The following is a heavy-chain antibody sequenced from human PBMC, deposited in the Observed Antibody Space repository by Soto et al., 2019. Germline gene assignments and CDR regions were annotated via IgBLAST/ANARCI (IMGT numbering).Heavy chain of an antibody. V-gene: IGHV4-34*01. CDR2: INHSGST. J-gene: IGHJ1*01. Sequence: SETLSLTCTVYGGAFSGYHWNWVRQPPGKGLEWIGEINHSGSTDYNPSLRSRVTMSLDTSKNHFSLKLSSVTAADTAVYYCARGPTWLQLQYFQHWGQGTLVTVSS. CDR1: GGAFSGYH. D-gene: IGHD5-12*01. CDR3: ARGPTWLQLQYFQH.